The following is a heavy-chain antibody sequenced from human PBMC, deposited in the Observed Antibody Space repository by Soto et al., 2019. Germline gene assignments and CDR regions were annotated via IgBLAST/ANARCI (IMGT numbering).Heavy chain of an antibody. J-gene: IGHJ4*02. V-gene: IGHV2-5*01. CDR2: IYWNDYK. CDR3: AHRGGGDYGPYFYFDY. D-gene: IGHD4-17*01. CDR1: GFSVSTSGVG. Sequence: QITLKESGPTLVKPTQTLTLTCTFSGFSVSTSGVGVGWIRQPPGKALEWLALIYWNDYKRYSPSLKSRLTITKDTSKHQVGLTMTNMDPVDTATYYGAHRGGGDYGPYFYFDYWGQGTLVTVSS.